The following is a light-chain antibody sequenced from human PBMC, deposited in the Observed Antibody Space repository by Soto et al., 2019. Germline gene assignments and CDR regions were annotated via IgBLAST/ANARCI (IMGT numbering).Light chain of an antibody. Sequence: QPVLAQSPSASASLGASVKLTCTLSSGHSTYAIAWHQQQPEKGPRYLMKLNSDGSHTKGDGIPERFSGSSSGAERYLGISSLQSEDEADYYCQSWDTGIHRVFGGGTKLTVL. CDR2: LNSDGSH. V-gene: IGLV4-69*01. CDR1: SGHSTYA. CDR3: QSWDTGIHRV. J-gene: IGLJ2*01.